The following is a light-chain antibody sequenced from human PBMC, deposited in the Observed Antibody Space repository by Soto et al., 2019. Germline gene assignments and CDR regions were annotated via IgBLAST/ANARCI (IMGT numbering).Light chain of an antibody. Sequence: EIVLTQSPATLSLSPGERATLSCRASQSVSSYLAWYQQKPGQAPRLLIYDASNRATGIPARFSGSGSGTDFTLTISSLEPEDFAVYYCHQATFGQGTKVEIK. V-gene: IGKV3-11*01. J-gene: IGKJ1*01. CDR3: HQAT. CDR2: DAS. CDR1: QSVSSY.